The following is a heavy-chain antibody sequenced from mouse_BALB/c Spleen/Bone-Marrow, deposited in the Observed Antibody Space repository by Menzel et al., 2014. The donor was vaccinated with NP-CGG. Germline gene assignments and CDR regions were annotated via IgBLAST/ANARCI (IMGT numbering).Heavy chain of an antibody. D-gene: IGHD2-4*01. CDR3: ARDINYDIYWYFDV. V-gene: IGHV7-3*02. J-gene: IGHJ1*01. Sequence: VQLKESGGGLVQPGGSLRLSCATSGFTFTDYYMSWVRQPPGKALEWLGFIRNKAKGYTSEYSASVKGRFTISRDNSRSILYLQMNTLRAEDGATYYCARDINYDIYWYFDVWGAGTTVTVSS. CDR1: GFTFTDYY. CDR2: IRNKAKGYTS.